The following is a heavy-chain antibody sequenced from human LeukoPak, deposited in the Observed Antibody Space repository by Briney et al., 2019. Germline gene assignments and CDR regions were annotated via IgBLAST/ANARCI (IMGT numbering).Heavy chain of an antibody. CDR3: ARVTGYMVEDYFDY. Sequence: SETLSLTCTVSGGSISSSSYYWSWIRQPAGQGLEWIGRLYTSGSTNYNPSLKSRVTISVDTSKNQFSLKLSSVTAADTAVYYCARVTGYMVEDYFDYWGQGTLVTVSS. J-gene: IGHJ4*02. CDR2: LYTSGST. CDR1: GGSISSSSYY. V-gene: IGHV4-61*02. D-gene: IGHD6-13*01.